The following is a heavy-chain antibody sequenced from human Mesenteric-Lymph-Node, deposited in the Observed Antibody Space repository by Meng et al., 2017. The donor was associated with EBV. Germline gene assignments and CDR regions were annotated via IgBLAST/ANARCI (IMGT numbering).Heavy chain of an antibody. D-gene: IGHD5-24*01. V-gene: IGHV3-23*04. J-gene: IGHJ4*02. CDR2: ISGSGRTT. Sequence: EGQLVESGGGLVKPGGSLRLSCAASGFTFNLYDMNWVRQAPGRGLEWVSGISGSGRTTYYADSVKGRFSVSRDNSGNTVSLQMNSLRAEDTAVYYCSNLPYNYWGQGTLVTVSS. CDR1: GFTFNLYD. CDR3: SNLPYNY.